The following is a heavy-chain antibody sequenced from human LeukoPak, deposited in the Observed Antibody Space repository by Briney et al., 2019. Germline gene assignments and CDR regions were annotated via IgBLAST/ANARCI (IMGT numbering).Heavy chain of an antibody. CDR2: IIPIFGTA. V-gene: IGHV1-69*13. J-gene: IGHJ4*02. CDR1: GGTFSSYA. D-gene: IGHD3-10*01. CDR3: ARASGSGSYGFIYFDY. Sequence: ASVKVSCKASGGTFSSYAISWVRQAPGQGLEWMGGIIPIFGTANYAQKFQGRVTITAGESTSTAYMELSSLRSEDTAVYYCARASGSGSYGFIYFDYWGQGTLVTVSS.